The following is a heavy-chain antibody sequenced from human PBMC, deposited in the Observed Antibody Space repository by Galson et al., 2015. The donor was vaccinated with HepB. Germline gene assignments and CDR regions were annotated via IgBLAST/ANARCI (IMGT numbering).Heavy chain of an antibody. CDR3: ARDSGSYLVDY. CDR1: GFTVSSNH. Sequence: SLRLSCAASGFTVSSNHMSWVRQAPGKGLEWVSVIYSGGSTYYADSVKGRFTISRDNSKNTLYLQMNSLRAEDTAVYYCARDSGSYLVDYWGQGTLVTVSS. D-gene: IGHD1-26*01. CDR2: IYSGGST. J-gene: IGHJ4*02. V-gene: IGHV3-66*01.